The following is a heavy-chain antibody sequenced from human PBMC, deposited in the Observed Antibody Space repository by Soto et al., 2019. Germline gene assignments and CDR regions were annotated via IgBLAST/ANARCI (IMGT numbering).Heavy chain of an antibody. CDR2: ISFDGSNK. Sequence: GSLRLSCVASGFTFRSYGMHWVRQASGKGLEWVAVISFDGSNKYYADSVKGRFTISRDNSKNTLYLQMDSLRAEDTAVYYCAKNVVPLSADLSFDYWVQGTL. CDR1: GFTFRSYG. D-gene: IGHD6-6*01. J-gene: IGHJ4*02. CDR3: AKNVVPLSADLSFDY. V-gene: IGHV3-30*18.